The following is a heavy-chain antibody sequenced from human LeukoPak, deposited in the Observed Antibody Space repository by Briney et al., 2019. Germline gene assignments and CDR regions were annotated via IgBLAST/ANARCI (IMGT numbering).Heavy chain of an antibody. Sequence: GGSLRLSCAASGFTFSSYSMNWVRQAPGKGLQWVSSISSGSSHTYYADSVKGRFTISRDNSKNTLYLQMNSLRAEDTAVYYCAKVYCSGGSCYGMYYFDYWGQGTLVTVSS. CDR1: GFTFSSYS. V-gene: IGHV3-21*04. CDR2: ISSGSSHT. J-gene: IGHJ4*02. D-gene: IGHD2-15*01. CDR3: AKVYCSGGSCYGMYYFDY.